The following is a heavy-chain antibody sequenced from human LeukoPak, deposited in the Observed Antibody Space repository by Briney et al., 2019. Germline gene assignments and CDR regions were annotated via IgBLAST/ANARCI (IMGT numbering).Heavy chain of an antibody. D-gene: IGHD3-10*01. CDR3: WRFGESIALDY. Sequence: GGTLRLSCAASGFTFSSYGMHLVRQAPGKGLEWVAVISYDGSNKYYADSVKGRFTISRDNSKNTLYLQMNSLRAEDTAVYYCWRFGESIALDYWGQGTLVTVSS. CDR2: ISYDGSNK. J-gene: IGHJ4*02. V-gene: IGHV3-30*03. CDR1: GFTFSSYG.